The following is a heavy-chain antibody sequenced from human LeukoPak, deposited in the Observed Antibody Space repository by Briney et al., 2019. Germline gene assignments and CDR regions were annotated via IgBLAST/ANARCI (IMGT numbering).Heavy chain of an antibody. CDR3: AREVDGLSRHFDY. J-gene: IGHJ4*02. CDR1: GYSISSGYY. V-gene: IGHV4-38-2*02. D-gene: IGHD6-19*01. CDR2: IYHSGST. Sequence: SETLSLTCAVSGYSISSGYYWGWIRPPPGKGLEWIGSIYHSGSTNYSPPLKSRVTILVDTSKKQFSLKLSSVTATDTAVYYCAREVDGLSRHFDYWGQGTLVTVSS.